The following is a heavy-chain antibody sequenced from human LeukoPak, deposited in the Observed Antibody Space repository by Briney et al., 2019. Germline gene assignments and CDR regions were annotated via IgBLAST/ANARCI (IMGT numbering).Heavy chain of an antibody. CDR1: GFSVSSKY. D-gene: IGHD5-24*01. V-gene: IGHV3-53*01. CDR2: IYSGGST. Sequence: GGCLRLSCAASGFSVSSKYMGWVRQAPGKGLEWVSVIYSGGSTFVADSVKGRFTISRDNSKNTVYLQMNSLRAEDTAVYYCARYRDDYYNWLGSDYWGQGTLVTASS. CDR3: ARYRDDYYNWLGSDY. J-gene: IGHJ4*02.